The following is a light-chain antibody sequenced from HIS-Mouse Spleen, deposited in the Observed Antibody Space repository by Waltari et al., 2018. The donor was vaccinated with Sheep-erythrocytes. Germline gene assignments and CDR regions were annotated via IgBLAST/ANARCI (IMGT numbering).Light chain of an antibody. Sequence: QSVLTQPPSVSGAPGQRVTISCTGSSSNIGAGYDVHWYQQLPGTAPKLLISGNSNLPSGVPDRFSGSKSGTSASLAITGLQAEDEADYYCQSYDSSLSAVVFGGGTKLTVL. CDR3: QSYDSSLSAVV. V-gene: IGLV1-40*01. CDR1: SSNIGAGYD. CDR2: GNS. J-gene: IGLJ2*01.